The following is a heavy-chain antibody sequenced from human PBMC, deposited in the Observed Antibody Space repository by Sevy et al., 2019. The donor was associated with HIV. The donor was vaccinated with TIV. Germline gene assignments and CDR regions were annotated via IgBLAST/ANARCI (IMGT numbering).Heavy chain of an antibody. CDR1: GFTFSSYA. J-gene: IGHJ4*02. V-gene: IGHV3-23*01. Sequence: GGSLRLSCAASGFTFSSYAMSWVRQAPGKGLERVSAISGSGGSTYYADSVKGRFTISRDNSKNTLYLQMNSLRAEDTAVYYCAKDGKYYDFWSGFDYWGQGTLVTVSS. CDR3: AKDGKYYDFWSGFDY. CDR2: ISGSGGST. D-gene: IGHD3-3*01.